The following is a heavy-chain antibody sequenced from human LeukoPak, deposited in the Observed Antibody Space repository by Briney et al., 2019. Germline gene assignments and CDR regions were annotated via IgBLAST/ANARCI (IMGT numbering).Heavy chain of an antibody. Sequence: PGGSLRLSCAASGFTFSSYAMSWVRQAPGKGLEWVSAISGSGGSTYYADSVEGRFTISRDNSKNTLYLQMNSLRAEDTAVYYCAKAEQLWLDYEAFDIWGQGTMVTVSS. J-gene: IGHJ3*02. D-gene: IGHD5-18*01. CDR2: ISGSGGST. CDR1: GFTFSSYA. V-gene: IGHV3-23*01. CDR3: AKAEQLWLDYEAFDI.